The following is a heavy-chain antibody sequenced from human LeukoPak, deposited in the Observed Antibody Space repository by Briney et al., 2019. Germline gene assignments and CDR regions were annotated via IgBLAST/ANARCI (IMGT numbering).Heavy chain of an antibody. J-gene: IGHJ4*02. D-gene: IGHD3-22*01. V-gene: IGHV1-18*01. CDR1: GYTFTSYG. CDR2: ISAYNGNT. CDR3: ARGRNLGGTHYYDSSGTRRYFDY. Sequence: GASVKVSCKASGYTFTSYGISWVRQAPGQGLEWMGWISAYNGNTNYAQKLQGRVTMTTDTSTSTAYMELRSLRSDDTAVYYCARGRNLGGTHYYDSSGTRRYFDYWGQGTLVTVSS.